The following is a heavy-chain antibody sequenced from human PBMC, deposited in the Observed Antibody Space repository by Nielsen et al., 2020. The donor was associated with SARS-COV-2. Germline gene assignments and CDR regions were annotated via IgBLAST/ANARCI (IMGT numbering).Heavy chain of an antibody. Sequence: GGSLRLSCAASGFTFSSYWMNWVRQAPGKGLEWVANIKQDGSEKYYVDSVKGRFTISRDNAKNSLYLQMNSLRAEDTAVYYCASLHSSSWYLDYWGQGTLVTVSS. D-gene: IGHD6-13*01. V-gene: IGHV3-7*01. CDR3: ASLHSSSWYLDY. CDR1: GFTFSSYW. J-gene: IGHJ4*02. CDR2: IKQDGSEK.